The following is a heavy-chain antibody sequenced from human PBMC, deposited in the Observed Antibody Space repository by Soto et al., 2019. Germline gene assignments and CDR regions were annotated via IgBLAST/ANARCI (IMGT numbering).Heavy chain of an antibody. D-gene: IGHD2-2*01. CDR1: GGSFSGYY. J-gene: IGHJ2*01. CDR3: ARDGMANTLYQWYFDL. V-gene: IGHV4-34*01. CDR2: ITHRASP. Sequence: QVQLQQWGAGLLKPSETLSLTCAVYGGSFSGYYWIWIRHPPGKGLEWIGEITHRASPNYNPSLKSRVTISGDTSKSQFSLKLRSVTAAYTAVSYCARDGMANTLYQWYFDLWGRGTLVTVSS.